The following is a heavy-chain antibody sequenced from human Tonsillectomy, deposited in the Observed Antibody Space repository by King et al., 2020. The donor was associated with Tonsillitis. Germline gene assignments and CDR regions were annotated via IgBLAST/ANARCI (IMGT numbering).Heavy chain of an antibody. D-gene: IGHD2-2*01. J-gene: IGHJ5*02. Sequence: QLQESGPGLVKSSETLSLTCAVSGYSISSGYFWGWIRQPPGKGLEWIGSIYHSGSTYYNPSLKSRVTISVDTSKNQFSLKLSSVTAADTAVYYCARDRRSYSTSSWDWFDPWGQGTLVTVAS. V-gene: IGHV4-38-2*02. CDR3: ARDRRSYSTSSWDWFDP. CDR1: GYSISSGYF. CDR2: IYHSGST.